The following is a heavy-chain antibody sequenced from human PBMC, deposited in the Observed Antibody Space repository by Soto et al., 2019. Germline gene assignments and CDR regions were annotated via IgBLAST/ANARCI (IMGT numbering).Heavy chain of an antibody. Sequence: EVQLVESGGGLVQPGGSLRLSCAASGFTFSSYWMSWFRPAPGKGLEWVANIKQDGSEENYVGSVKGRFTISRDNAKNALYLQMNSLRVEDTAVYYCAREIAARLWGKGTTVTVSS. V-gene: IGHV3-7*01. D-gene: IGHD6-6*01. J-gene: IGHJ6*04. CDR1: GFTFSSYW. CDR2: IKQDGSEE. CDR3: AREIAARL.